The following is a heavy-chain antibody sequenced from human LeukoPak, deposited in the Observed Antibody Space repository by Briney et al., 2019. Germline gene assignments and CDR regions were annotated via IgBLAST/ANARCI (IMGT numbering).Heavy chain of an antibody. CDR3: ARYTAMVAFHAHGFDI. D-gene: IGHD5-18*01. CDR2: VFYSGST. V-gene: IGHV4-59*01. Sequence: PSETLSLTCTVSGGSISNYYWSWIRQPPGKGLEWIGYVFYSGSTSYNPSLKSRVTISVDTSKNQVSLKLSSVTAADTAVYYCARYTAMVAFHAHGFDIWGQGTMVTVSS. J-gene: IGHJ3*02. CDR1: GGSISNYY.